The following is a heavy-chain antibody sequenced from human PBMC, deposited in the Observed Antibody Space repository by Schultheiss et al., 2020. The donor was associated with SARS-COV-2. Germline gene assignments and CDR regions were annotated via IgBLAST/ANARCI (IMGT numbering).Heavy chain of an antibody. V-gene: IGHV3-23*01. Sequence: GGSLRLSCAASGFTFSTYTVSWVRQAPGKGLQWVSGIGFSSGDTYHADSVKGRFIISRDNSKNTVYLQMSSLRAEDTAVYYCARIRDMAVAGIQHWGQGTLVTVSS. CDR2: IGFSSGDT. J-gene: IGHJ1*01. CDR3: ARIRDMAVAGIQH. D-gene: IGHD6-19*01. CDR1: GFTFSTYT.